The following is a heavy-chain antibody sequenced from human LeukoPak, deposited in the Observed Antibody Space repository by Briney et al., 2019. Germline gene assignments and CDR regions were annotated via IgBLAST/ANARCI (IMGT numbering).Heavy chain of an antibody. Sequence: VGSLRLSCAASGFTFSSYGMHWVRQAPGKGLEWVAVIWYEGSNKYYADSVKGGFTISRDNSKNTLYLQMNSLRGEDTAVFYCARERGTGTLDYWGQGTLVTVS. V-gene: IGHV3-33*01. J-gene: IGHJ4*02. CDR3: ARERGTGTLDY. CDR2: IWYEGSNK. D-gene: IGHD2-8*02. CDR1: GFTFSSYG.